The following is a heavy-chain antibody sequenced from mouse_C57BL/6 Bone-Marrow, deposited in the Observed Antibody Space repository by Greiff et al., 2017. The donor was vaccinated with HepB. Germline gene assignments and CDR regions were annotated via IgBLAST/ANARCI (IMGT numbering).Heavy chain of an antibody. V-gene: IGHV5-16*01. CDR2: INYDGSST. J-gene: IGHJ4*01. CDR3: ARGGTTVVAPDYYAMDY. CDR1: GFTFSDYY. D-gene: IGHD1-1*01. Sequence: EVKLMESEGGLVQPGSPMKLSCTASGFTFSDYYMAWVRQVPEKGLEWVANINYDGSSTYYLDSLKSRFIISRDNAKNILYLQMSSLKSEDTATYYCARGGTTVVAPDYYAMDYWGQGTSVTVSS.